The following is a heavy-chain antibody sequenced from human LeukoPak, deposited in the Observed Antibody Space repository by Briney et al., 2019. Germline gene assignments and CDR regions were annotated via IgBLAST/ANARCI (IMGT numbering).Heavy chain of an antibody. V-gene: IGHV3-74*01. J-gene: IGHJ4*02. Sequence: GGSLGLSCAASGFTYSSNWMHWVRQAPGKGLVWVSRVSGDGSTTYYADSVKGRFTMSRDNAKNTLYLQINSLRVEDTAVYYCARQNYGNPDYWGQGTLVTVSS. D-gene: IGHD3-16*01. CDR2: VSGDGSTT. CDR1: GFTYSSNW. CDR3: ARQNYGNPDY.